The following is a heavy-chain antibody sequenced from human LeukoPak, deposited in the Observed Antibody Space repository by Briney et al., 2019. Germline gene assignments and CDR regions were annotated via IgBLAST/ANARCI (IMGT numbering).Heavy chain of an antibody. CDR1: GFTFSSYA. D-gene: IGHD3-3*01. J-gene: IGHJ4*02. Sequence: GGSLRLSCAASGFTFSSYAMSWVRQAPGKGLEWVSAISGSGGSTYYADSVKGRFTISRDNSKNTLYLQMSSLRAEDTAVYYCAKGRWGDFWSGYYFPFDYWGQGTLVTVSS. CDR3: AKGRWGDFWSGYYFPFDY. V-gene: IGHV3-23*01. CDR2: ISGSGGST.